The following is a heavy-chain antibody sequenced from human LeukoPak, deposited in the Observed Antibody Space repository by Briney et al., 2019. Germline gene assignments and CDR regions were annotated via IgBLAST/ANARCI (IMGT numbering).Heavy chain of an antibody. Sequence: GGSLRLSCAASGFTFDDYGMSWVRQAPGKGLEWVSGINWNGGSTGYADSVKGRFTISRDNAKNSLYLQVNSLRAEDTALYYCARDFSPVVGATYYYYYYYMDVWGKGTTVTVSS. J-gene: IGHJ6*03. CDR3: ARDFSPVVGATYYYYYYYMDV. CDR1: GFTFDDYG. CDR2: INWNGGST. V-gene: IGHV3-20*04. D-gene: IGHD1-26*01.